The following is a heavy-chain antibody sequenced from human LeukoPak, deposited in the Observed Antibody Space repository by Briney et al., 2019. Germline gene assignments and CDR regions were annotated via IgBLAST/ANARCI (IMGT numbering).Heavy chain of an antibody. V-gene: IGHV4-61*02. CDR3: ARHHYGLNWFDP. D-gene: IGHD3-16*01. CDR2: IYTSGST. CDR1: GGSISSGTYY. J-gene: IGHJ5*02. Sequence: PSQTLSLTCIVSGGSISSGTYYWSWIRQPAGKGLEWIGRIYTSGSTNYNPSLKSRVTISVDTSKNQFSLKLSSVTAADTAVYYCARHHYGLNWFDPWGQGTLVTVSS.